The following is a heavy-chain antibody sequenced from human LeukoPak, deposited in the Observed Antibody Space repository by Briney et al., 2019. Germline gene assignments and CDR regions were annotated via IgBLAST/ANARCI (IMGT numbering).Heavy chain of an antibody. J-gene: IGHJ1*01. Sequence: GGSLRLSCAASGFTFSTYAMSWVRQAPGKGLEWVSAISGSGGSTYYADSVKGRFTISRDNSKNTLYLQMNSLRAEDTAVYYCASPGFGSGSFYSVQHWGQGTLVTVSS. D-gene: IGHD3-10*01. V-gene: IGHV3-23*01. CDR2: ISGSGGST. CDR1: GFTFSTYA. CDR3: ASPGFGSGSFYSVQH.